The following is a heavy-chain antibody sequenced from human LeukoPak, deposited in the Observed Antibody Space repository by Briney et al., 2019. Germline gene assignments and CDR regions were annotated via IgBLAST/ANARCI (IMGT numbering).Heavy chain of an antibody. J-gene: IGHJ4*02. Sequence: PGRSLRLSCAASGFIFSSYRVHWVRQAPGKGLEWVAVISFDGNNKYHADSVKGRFTISRDNSKNTLYLQMDSLRTEDTAVFYCAREQYDSGSSMAYWGQGTLVTVSS. CDR1: GFIFSSYR. CDR2: ISFDGNNK. CDR3: AREQYDSGSSMAY. D-gene: IGHD3-10*01. V-gene: IGHV3-30*03.